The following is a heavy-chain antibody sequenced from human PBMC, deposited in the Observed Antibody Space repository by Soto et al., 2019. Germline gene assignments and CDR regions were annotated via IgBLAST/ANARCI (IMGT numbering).Heavy chain of an antibody. D-gene: IGHD4-17*01. CDR2: IYYSGST. Sequence: QVQLQESGPGLVKPSETLSLTCTVSGGSISSYYWSWIRQPPGKGLEWIGYIYYSGSTNYHPSPKSRITQSVDTSKNQSSRKLSSVPAEDTAVYYCARRYGGNFDCWGQGTLVTVSS. J-gene: IGHJ4*02. CDR1: GGSISSYY. CDR3: ARRYGGNFDC. V-gene: IGHV4-59*01.